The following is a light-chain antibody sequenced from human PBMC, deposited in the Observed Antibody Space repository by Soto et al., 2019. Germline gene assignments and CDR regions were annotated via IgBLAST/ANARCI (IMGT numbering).Light chain of an antibody. V-gene: IGLV2-14*01. J-gene: IGLJ1*01. CDR2: EFS. Sequence: QSVLTQPASVSGSPGQSITISCTGTSSDVGGYNYVSWYQHHPGKAPKLLIYEFSYRPSGVSDRFSGSKSGNTASLTVSGLQAEDEADYYCSSYAGSSNVFGTGTKVTVL. CDR3: SSYAGSSNV. CDR1: SSDVGGYNY.